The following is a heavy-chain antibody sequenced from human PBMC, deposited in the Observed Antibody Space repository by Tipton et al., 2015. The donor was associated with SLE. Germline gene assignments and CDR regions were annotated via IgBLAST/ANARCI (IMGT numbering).Heavy chain of an antibody. CDR3: AREKHGSIFDL. Sequence: TLSLTCTVSGGSIRGYYWSWIRQPAGKELEWIGRIYTTGTTNYNPSLKSRVTMSVDMSKDQFSLTLSSVTAADTAVYYCAREKHGSIFDLWGQGTLVTVSS. CDR2: IYTTGTT. CDR1: GGSIRGYY. V-gene: IGHV4-4*07. J-gene: IGHJ4*02. D-gene: IGHD4-23*01.